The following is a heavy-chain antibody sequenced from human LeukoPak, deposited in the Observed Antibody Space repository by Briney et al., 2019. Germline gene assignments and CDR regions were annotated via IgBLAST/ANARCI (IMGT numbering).Heavy chain of an antibody. J-gene: IGHJ4*02. Sequence: PSETLSLTCTVSGGSISSYYWSWIRQPPGKGLEWIGYIYYSGSTNYNPSLKSRVTISVDTSKNQFSLKLSSVTAADTAVYYCARGDYYGSGSYYAFDYWGQGTLVTVSS. CDR1: GGSISSYY. CDR3: ARGDYYGSGSYYAFDY. CDR2: IYYSGST. D-gene: IGHD3-10*01. V-gene: IGHV4-59*01.